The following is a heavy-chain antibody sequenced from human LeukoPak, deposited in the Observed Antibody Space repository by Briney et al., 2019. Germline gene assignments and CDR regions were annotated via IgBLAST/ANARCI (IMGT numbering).Heavy chain of an antibody. Sequence: SVKVSCKASGGTFSSYAISWVRQAPGQGLEWMGGIIPIFGTANYAQKFQGRVTITADESTSTAYTELSSLRSEDTAVYYCARDWGRGYSSGWYGFYAFDIWGRGTMVTVSS. V-gene: IGHV1-69*01. D-gene: IGHD6-19*01. CDR3: ARDWGRGYSSGWYGFYAFDI. J-gene: IGHJ3*02. CDR2: IIPIFGTA. CDR1: GGTFSSYA.